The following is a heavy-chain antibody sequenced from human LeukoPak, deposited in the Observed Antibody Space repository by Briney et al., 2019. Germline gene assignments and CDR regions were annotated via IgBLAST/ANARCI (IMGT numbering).Heavy chain of an antibody. CDR1: GLTFSSYW. V-gene: IGHV3-7*01. Sequence: PGGSLRLSCAASGLTFSSYWMSWVRQAPGKGLEWVANIKQDGSEKHYVDSVTGRFTISRDNTKNSLYLQMNSLRADDTAVYYCARDLAGPPQEAFDIWGQGTMVTASS. CDR2: IKQDGSEK. J-gene: IGHJ3*02. CDR3: ARDLAGPPQEAFDI.